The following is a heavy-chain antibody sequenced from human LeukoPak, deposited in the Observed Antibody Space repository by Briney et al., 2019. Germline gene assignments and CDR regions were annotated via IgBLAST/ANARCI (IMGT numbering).Heavy chain of an antibody. CDR1: GGTFRSYA. CDR2: IIPIFGTA. Sequence: GASVKVSCKASGGTFRSYAISWVRQAPGQGLEWMGGIIPIFGTANYAQKFQGRVTITADKSTSTAYMELSSLRSEDTAVYYCARHPRIAVVGGYYFDYWGQGTLVTVSS. V-gene: IGHV1-69*06. D-gene: IGHD6-19*01. J-gene: IGHJ4*02. CDR3: ARHPRIAVVGGYYFDY.